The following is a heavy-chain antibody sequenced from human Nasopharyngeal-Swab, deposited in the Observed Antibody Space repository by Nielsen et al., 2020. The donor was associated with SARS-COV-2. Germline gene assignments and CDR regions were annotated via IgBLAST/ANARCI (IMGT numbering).Heavy chain of an antibody. CDR3: ASSPGIAAPTGMDV. V-gene: IGHV3-30*03. CDR2: ISYDGSNK. D-gene: IGHD6-13*01. CDR1: GFTFSSYG. J-gene: IGHJ6*02. Sequence: GGSLRLSCAASGFTFSSYGMHWVRQAPGKGLEWVAVISYDGSNKYYADSVKGRFTISRDNSKNTLYLQRNSLRAEDTAVYYCASSPGIAAPTGMDVWGQGTTVTVSS.